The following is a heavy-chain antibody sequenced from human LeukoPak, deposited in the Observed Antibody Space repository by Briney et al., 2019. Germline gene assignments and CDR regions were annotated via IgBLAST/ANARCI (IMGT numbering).Heavy chain of an antibody. Sequence: PSETLSLTCTVSDDSISSRSYYWGWLRQPPGKGLEWIGMIYYSGSTYNNPSLKSRATISVDTSENQFSLELSSVTAADTAVYYCARTYYYDSSYYQPPLYYYYYYMDVWGKGTTVTVSS. CDR3: ARTYYYDSSYYQPPLYYYYYYMDV. CDR2: IYYSGST. D-gene: IGHD3-22*01. CDR1: DDSISSRSYY. V-gene: IGHV4-39*01. J-gene: IGHJ6*03.